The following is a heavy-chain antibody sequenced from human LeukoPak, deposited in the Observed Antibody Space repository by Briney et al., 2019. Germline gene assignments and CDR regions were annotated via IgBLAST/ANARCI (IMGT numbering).Heavy chain of an antibody. D-gene: IGHD6-19*01. J-gene: IGHJ4*02. Sequence: GGSLRLSCAASGFSFDVYAMHWVRQIPGKGLEWVSGITWNCGHIGYAESVRGRFTISRDNAKSSLYLQMDSLRPEDTALYFCAKDLPSSGWSHFESWGQGTRVTVSS. CDR3: AKDLPSSGWSHFES. V-gene: IGHV3-9*01. CDR2: ITWNCGHI. CDR1: GFSFDVYA.